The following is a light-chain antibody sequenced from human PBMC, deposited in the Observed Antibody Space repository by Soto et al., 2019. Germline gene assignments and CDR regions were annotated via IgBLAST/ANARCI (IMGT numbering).Light chain of an antibody. V-gene: IGLV4-69*01. Sequence: QPLLTQSPSASASLGASVKLTCPLSSGHSNYVIAWHQQQPEKGPRYLMKLNSDGSHSKGNGIPDRFSGSSSGAERYIPISSLQSEDEADYYCQTWDTGIRVFGGGTKLTVL. CDR1: SGHSNYV. J-gene: IGLJ2*01. CDR2: LNSDGSH. CDR3: QTWDTGIRV.